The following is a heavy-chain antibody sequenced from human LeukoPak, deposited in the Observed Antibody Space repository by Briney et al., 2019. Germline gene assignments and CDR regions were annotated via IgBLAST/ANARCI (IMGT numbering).Heavy chain of an antibody. CDR2: ISYDGSNK. CDR1: GFTFSSYA. J-gene: IGHJ4*02. V-gene: IGHV3-30*04. CDR3: ARDRHYSYGANFDY. D-gene: IGHD5-18*01. Sequence: GGSLRLSCAASGFTFSSYAMHWVRQAPGKGLEWVAVISYDGSNKYYADSVKGRFTISRDNSKNTLYLQMNSLRAEDTAVYYCARDRHYSYGANFDYWGQGTLVTVSS.